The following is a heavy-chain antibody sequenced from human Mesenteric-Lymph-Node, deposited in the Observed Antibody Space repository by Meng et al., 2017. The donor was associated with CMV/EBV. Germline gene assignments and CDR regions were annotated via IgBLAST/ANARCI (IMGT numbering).Heavy chain of an antibody. Sequence: GESLKISCAASGFTFSSYAMSWVRQAPGKGLEWVSAIYSDGSTYYADSVKGRFTISSDNSKNTLYLQMNSLRAEDTAVYFCAGGGLWPRVFDYWGQGTLVTVSS. V-gene: IGHV3-53*01. CDR1: GFTFSSYA. D-gene: IGHD4/OR15-4a*01. CDR3: AGGGLWPRVFDY. CDR2: IYSDGST. J-gene: IGHJ4*02.